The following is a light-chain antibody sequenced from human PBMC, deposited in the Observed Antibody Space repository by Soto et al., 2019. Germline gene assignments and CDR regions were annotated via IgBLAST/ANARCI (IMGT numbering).Light chain of an antibody. CDR2: EVS. V-gene: IGLV2-8*01. J-gene: IGLJ2*01. CDR1: SSDVGGYNY. CDR3: SSYAGSNSHVV. Sequence: QSALTQPPSASGSPGQSVTISCTGTSSDVGGYNYVSWYQHHPGKAPKLMIYEVSKRPSGVPDRFSGSKSGNTASLTVSGPQAEDEADYYCSSYAGSNSHVVFGGGTKVTVL.